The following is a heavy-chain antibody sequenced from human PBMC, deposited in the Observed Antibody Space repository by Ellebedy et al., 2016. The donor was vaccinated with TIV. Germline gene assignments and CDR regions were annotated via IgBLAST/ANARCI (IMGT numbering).Heavy chain of an antibody. D-gene: IGHD3-22*01. CDR2: INHSGST. J-gene: IGHJ3*02. Sequence: SETLSLTXAVYGGSFSGYYWSWIRQPPGKGLEWIGEINHSGSTNYNPSLKSRVTISVDTSKNQFSLKLSSVTAADTAVYYCARGLRRITMIVVVKEGAFDIWGQGTMVTVSS. CDR3: ARGLRRITMIVVVKEGAFDI. CDR1: GGSFSGYY. V-gene: IGHV4-34*01.